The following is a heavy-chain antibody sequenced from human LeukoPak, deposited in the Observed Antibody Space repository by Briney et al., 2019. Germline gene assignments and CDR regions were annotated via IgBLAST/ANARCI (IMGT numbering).Heavy chain of an antibody. V-gene: IGHV3-74*01. J-gene: IGHJ4*02. CDR2: INSDGSST. CDR1: GFTFSSYW. Sequence: GGSLILSCAASGFTFSSYWMHWVRQSPGKGLVWVSGINSDGSSTSYADSVKGRFTISRDNAKNTVYLQMNSLRAEDTAVYHCATSRTFDYWGQGTLVTVSS. CDR3: ATSRTFDY.